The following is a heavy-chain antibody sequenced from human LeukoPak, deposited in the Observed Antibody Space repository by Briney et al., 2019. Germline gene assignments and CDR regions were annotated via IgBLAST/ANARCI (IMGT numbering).Heavy chain of an antibody. CDR3: ARDRSASIAVVTAEIDY. CDR2: ISYDGSNK. V-gene: IGHV3-30*03. Sequence: PGGSLRLSCAASGFTFSSYGMHWVRQAPGKGLEWVAVISYDGSNKYYADSVKGRFTISRDNSKNTLYLQMNGLRAEDTAVYYCARDRSASIAVVTAEIDYWGQGTLVTVSS. D-gene: IGHD6-19*01. CDR1: GFTFSSYG. J-gene: IGHJ4*02.